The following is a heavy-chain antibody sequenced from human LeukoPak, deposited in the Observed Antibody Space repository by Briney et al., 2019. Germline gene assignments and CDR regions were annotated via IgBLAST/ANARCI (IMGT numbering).Heavy chain of an antibody. Sequence: GRSLRLSCAASGFTFDDYAMHWVRQAPGKGLEWVSGISWNSGSIGYADSVKGRFTISRDNAKNSLYLQMNSLRAEDTALYYCAKERTSGYFDYWGQGTLVAVSS. V-gene: IGHV3-9*01. CDR2: ISWNSGSI. CDR3: AKERTSGYFDY. CDR1: GFTFDDYA. D-gene: IGHD2-15*01. J-gene: IGHJ4*02.